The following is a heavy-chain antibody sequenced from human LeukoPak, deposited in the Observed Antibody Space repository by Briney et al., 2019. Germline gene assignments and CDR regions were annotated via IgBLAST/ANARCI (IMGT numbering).Heavy chain of an antibody. CDR2: ISGSGGST. V-gene: IGHV3-23*01. CDR1: GFTFSMYA. J-gene: IGHJ3*02. CDR3: AKSRNFDFWSGGDAFDI. D-gene: IGHD3-3*01. Sequence: GGSLRLSCVASGFTFSMYAMTWVRQVPGKGLKLVSSISGSGGSTYYADFVKGRFTISRDNSKNTLYLQINSLRAEDTAVYYCAKSRNFDFWSGGDAFDIWGLGTMVTVST.